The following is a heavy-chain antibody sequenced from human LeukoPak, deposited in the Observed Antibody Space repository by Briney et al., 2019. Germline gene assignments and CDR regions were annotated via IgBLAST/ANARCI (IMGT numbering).Heavy chain of an antibody. CDR1: GGTFSSYA. V-gene: IGHV1-69*13. CDR2: IIPIFGTA. J-gene: IGHJ6*02. Sequence: SVKVSCKASGGTFSSYAISWVRQAPGQGLEWMGGIIPIFGTADYAQKFQGRVTITADESTSTAYMELSSLRSEDTAVYYCARETGTPSRLVVAATQGSYYYYYGMDVWGQGTTVTVSS. D-gene: IGHD2-15*01. CDR3: ARETGTPSRLVVAATQGSYYYYYGMDV.